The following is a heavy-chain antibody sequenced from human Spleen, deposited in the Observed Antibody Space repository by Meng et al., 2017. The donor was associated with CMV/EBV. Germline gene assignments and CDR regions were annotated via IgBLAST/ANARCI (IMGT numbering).Heavy chain of an antibody. Sequence: SETLSLTCTVYGGSFSGSYWSWIRQPSGKGLEWIGEIRHSGSVHYNPSLKSRVTISVDTSKNQLSLKLSSVTAADTAVYYCATGEESRGWPHDHWGQGTLVTVSS. J-gene: IGHJ4*02. CDR3: ATGEESRGWPHDH. CDR2: IRHSGSV. CDR1: GGSFSGSY. V-gene: IGHV4-34*01. D-gene: IGHD6-19*01.